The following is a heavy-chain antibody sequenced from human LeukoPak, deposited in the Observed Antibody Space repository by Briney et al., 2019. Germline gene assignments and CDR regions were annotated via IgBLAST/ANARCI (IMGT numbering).Heavy chain of an antibody. CDR3: AKAKYSSSSDLLDY. Sequence: GGSLRLSCVVSGFSFGSYPMSWVRQAPGKGLEWVSTISGSGGSTYYADSVKGRFTISRDISKNTLFLQMNSLRADDTAVYYCAKAKYSSSSDLLDYWGQGTLVTVSS. J-gene: IGHJ4*02. CDR1: GFSFGSYP. CDR2: ISGSGGST. V-gene: IGHV3-23*01. D-gene: IGHD6-6*01.